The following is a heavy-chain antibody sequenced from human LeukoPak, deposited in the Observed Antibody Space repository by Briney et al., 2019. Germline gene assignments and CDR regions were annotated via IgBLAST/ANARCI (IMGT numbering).Heavy chain of an antibody. CDR3: AKVGIDSFGSYLDY. CDR2: ISGSGGST. CDR1: GFTFSSYS. Sequence: TGGSLRLSCAASGFTFSSYSMNWVRQAPGKGLEWVSAISGSGGSTYYADSVKGRFTISRDNSKNTLYLQMNSLRAEDTAVYYCAKVGIDSFGSYLDYWGQGTLVTVSS. V-gene: IGHV3-23*01. D-gene: IGHD3-16*01. J-gene: IGHJ4*02.